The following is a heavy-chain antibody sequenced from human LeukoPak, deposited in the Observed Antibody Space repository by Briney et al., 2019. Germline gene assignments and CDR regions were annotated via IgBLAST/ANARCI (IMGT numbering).Heavy chain of an antibody. J-gene: IGHJ4*02. D-gene: IGHD6-19*01. Sequence: TSETLSLTCTVSGGSISSSSYYWGWIRQPPGKGLEWIGSIYYSGSTYYNPSLKSRVTISVHTSKNQFSLKLSSVIAADTAVYYCTRTQAGYSSGWSIDYWGQGTLVTVSS. CDR3: TRTQAGYSSGWSIDY. V-gene: IGHV4-39*01. CDR2: IYYSGST. CDR1: GGSISSSSYY.